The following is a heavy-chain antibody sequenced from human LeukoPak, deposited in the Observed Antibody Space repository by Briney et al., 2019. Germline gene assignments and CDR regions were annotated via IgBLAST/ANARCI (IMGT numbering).Heavy chain of an antibody. V-gene: IGHV1-8*03. CDR2: VNPNSGNT. D-gene: IGHD6-13*01. J-gene: IGHJ3*02. Sequence: ASVKVSCKASGYTFTSYDISWVRQATGQGLEWMGWVNPNSGNTGYAQKFQGRVTITRNTSISTAYMELSSLRSEDTAVYYCAVAAANTRLGDALDIWGQGTMVTVSS. CDR1: GYTFTSYD. CDR3: AVAAANTRLGDALDI.